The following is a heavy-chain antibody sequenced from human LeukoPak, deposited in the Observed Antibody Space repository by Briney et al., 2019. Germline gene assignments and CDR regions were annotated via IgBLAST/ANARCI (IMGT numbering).Heavy chain of an antibody. Sequence: SETLSLTCAVSGDSISSRNWWNWVRQSPGKGLDWVGEISHGGITKYNPSLKNRVTISKDNSRNEFSLKLNSVTAADTAVYFCARSAGWWSLDYWGQGALVTVSS. CDR3: ARSAGWWSLDY. CDR1: GDSISSRNW. J-gene: IGHJ4*02. D-gene: IGHD2-8*02. V-gene: IGHV4-4*02. CDR2: ISHGGIT.